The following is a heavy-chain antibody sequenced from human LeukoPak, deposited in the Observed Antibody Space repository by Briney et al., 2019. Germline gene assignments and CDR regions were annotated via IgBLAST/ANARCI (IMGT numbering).Heavy chain of an antibody. CDR2: ISSSGSTI. CDR1: GFTFSDYY. CDR3: ARDLDLMDHIAAAGGFIAYYGMDV. J-gene: IGHJ6*02. Sequence: PGGSLRLSCAASGFTFSDYYMSWIRQAPGKGLEWVSYISSSGSTIYYADSVKGRFTISRDNAKNSLYLQMNSLRAEDTAVYYCARDLDLMDHIAAAGGFIAYYGMDVWGQETTVTVSS. D-gene: IGHD6-13*01. V-gene: IGHV3-11*01.